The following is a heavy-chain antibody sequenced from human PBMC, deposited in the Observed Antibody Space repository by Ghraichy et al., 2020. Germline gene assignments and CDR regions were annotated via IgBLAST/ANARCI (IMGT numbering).Heavy chain of an antibody. CDR1: GFTFSSYA. CDR2: VSHDGRNK. J-gene: IGHJ4*02. D-gene: IGHD2-15*01. V-gene: IGHV3-30*18. Sequence: GGSLRLSCAASGFTFSSYAMHWVRQAPGKGLEWVTVVSHDGRNKYYADSVNGRFTISRDNSRKILSLQLNNVGPEDAGLYYCAKHLCPNDRDSLGSSGYFDYWGRGVLVTVSS. CDR3: AKHLCPNDRDSLGSSGYFDY.